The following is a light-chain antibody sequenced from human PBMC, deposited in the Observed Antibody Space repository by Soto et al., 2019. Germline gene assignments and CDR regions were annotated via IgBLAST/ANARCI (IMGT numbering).Light chain of an antibody. Sequence: QSVLTQPASVSGSPGQSITISCTGTSSDFGGYSYVSWYQQYPGKVPKLLIYHVTYRPSGVSNRFSGSKSGDTASVTISGLQAEDEADYFCNSFTSDHRYVFGTGTNVKVL. V-gene: IGLV2-14*03. CDR2: HVT. CDR3: NSFTSDHRYV. CDR1: SSDFGGYSY. J-gene: IGLJ1*01.